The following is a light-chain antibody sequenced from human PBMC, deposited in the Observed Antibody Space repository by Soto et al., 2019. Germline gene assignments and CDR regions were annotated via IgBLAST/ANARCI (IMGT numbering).Light chain of an antibody. CDR3: VTWDSSLSVIVV. J-gene: IGLJ2*01. Sequence: QSVLTQPPSVSAAPGQNVTISCSGSSSNVGNNYVSWYQQIPQTAPKLLIYDNDKRPSGIPYRFSGSTSGTSATLGITGVQTGDEADYFCVTWDSSLSVIVVFGGGTKLTVL. V-gene: IGLV1-51*01. CDR2: DND. CDR1: SSNVGNNY.